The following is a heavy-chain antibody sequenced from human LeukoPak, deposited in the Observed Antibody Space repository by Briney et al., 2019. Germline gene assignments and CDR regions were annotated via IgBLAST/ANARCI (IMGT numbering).Heavy chain of an antibody. CDR3: ARERIAMLRGLSGMDV. CDR2: IYYSGST. V-gene: IGHV4-30-4*08. CDR1: TFDDYG. J-gene: IGHJ6*02. D-gene: IGHD3-10*01. Sequence: TFDDYGMSWIRQPPGKGLEWIGYIYYSGSTYYNPSLKSRVTISVDTSKNQFSLKLSSVTAADTAVYYCARERIAMLRGLSGMDVWGLGTTVTVSS.